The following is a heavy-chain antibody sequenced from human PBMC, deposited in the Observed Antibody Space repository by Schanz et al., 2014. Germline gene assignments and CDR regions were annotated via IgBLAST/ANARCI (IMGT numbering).Heavy chain of an antibody. D-gene: IGHD6-19*01. J-gene: IGHJ6*02. CDR2: IKRDGSEK. CDR3: LGPDYDMDV. CDR1: GFSFSTYC. V-gene: IGHV3-7*02. Sequence: EEQLVESGGGLVQPGGSLRLSCAASGFSFSTYCMSWVRHAPGKGLEWVANIKRDGSEKNYLDSVKGRFTISRDKAKNSLFLRLDNLRAEDTAVYYGLGPDYDMDVWGQGTTVTVSS.